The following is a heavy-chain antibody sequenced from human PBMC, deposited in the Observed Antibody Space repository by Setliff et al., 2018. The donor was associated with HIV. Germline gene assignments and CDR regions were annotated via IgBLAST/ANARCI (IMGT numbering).Heavy chain of an antibody. Sequence: SETLSLTCVVPGYSINSDLYWGWIRQPPGMGLESPGRGLEWIWHIYNSGSTYYNPSLNSRVTMSIDMSKNQFSLSLTSVTDANTAIYYCSRTWLHYGADIPRFDPLGQGVLVTVSS. J-gene: IGHJ5*02. D-gene: IGHD4-17*01. CDR1: GYSINSDLY. CDR2: IYNSGST. CDR3: SRTWLHYGADIPRFDP. V-gene: IGHV4-38-2*01.